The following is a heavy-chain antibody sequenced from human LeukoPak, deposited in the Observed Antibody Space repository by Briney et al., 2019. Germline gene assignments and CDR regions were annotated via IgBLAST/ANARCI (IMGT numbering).Heavy chain of an antibody. Sequence: SVKVSCKASGGTFSSYAISWVRQAPGQGLEWMGGIIPIFGTANYAQKFQGRVTITADESTSTAYMELSSLRSEDTAVYYCARDRAVTTGTLNWFDPWGQGTLVTVSS. V-gene: IGHV1-69*13. J-gene: IGHJ5*02. CDR3: ARDRAVTTGTLNWFDP. CDR2: IIPIFGTA. D-gene: IGHD4-17*01. CDR1: GGTFSSYA.